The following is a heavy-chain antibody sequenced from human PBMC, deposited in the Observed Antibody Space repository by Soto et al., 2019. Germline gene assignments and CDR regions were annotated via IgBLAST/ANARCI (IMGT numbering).Heavy chain of an antibody. D-gene: IGHD5-12*01. CDR3: ARVSRWLQFKDWFDP. V-gene: IGHV1-69*06. Sequence: ASVKVSCKASGGTFSSYAINWVRQTPGQGLEWMGGIIPLSGTSNYAQKFQGRVSITADKLTSAAYMELSSLRSDDTAVYYCARVSRWLQFKDWFDPWGQGTLVT. CDR1: GGTFSSYA. J-gene: IGHJ5*02. CDR2: IIPLSGTS.